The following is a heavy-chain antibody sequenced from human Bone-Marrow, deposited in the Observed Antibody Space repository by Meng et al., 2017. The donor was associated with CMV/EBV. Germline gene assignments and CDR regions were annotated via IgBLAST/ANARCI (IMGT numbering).Heavy chain of an antibody. Sequence: SETLSLTCTVSGGSISSSSYYWGWIRQPPGKGLEWIGSIYYSGSTYYNPSLKSRVTISVDTSKNQFSLKLSSVTAADTAVYYCARTPWDYGGNSYYFDDWGHGTLVTVSS. V-gene: IGHV4-39*07. J-gene: IGHJ4*01. CDR2: IYYSGST. CDR1: GGSISSSSYY. D-gene: IGHD4-23*01. CDR3: ARTPWDYGGNSYYFDD.